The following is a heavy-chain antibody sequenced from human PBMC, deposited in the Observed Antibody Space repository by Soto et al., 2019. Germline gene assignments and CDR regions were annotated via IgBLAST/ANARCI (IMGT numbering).Heavy chain of an antibody. CDR1: GFTFSSYA. CDR3: YTIFGAPYYYYMDV. J-gene: IGHJ6*03. D-gene: IGHD3-3*01. CDR2: ISGSGGST. Sequence: GGSLRLSCAASGFTFSSYAMSWVRQAPGKGLEWVSAISGSGGSTYYADSVKGRFTISRDNSKNTLYLQMNSLRAEDTAVYYCYTIFGAPYYYYMDVWGKGTTVTVSS. V-gene: IGHV3-23*01.